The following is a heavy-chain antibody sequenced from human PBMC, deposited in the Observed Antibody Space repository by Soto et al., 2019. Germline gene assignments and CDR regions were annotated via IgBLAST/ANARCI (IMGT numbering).Heavy chain of an antibody. J-gene: IGHJ4*02. D-gene: IGHD1-7*01. CDR3: ASRDPGTSVDY. CDR2: IYRTGST. Sequence: SGTLSLTCAVSGGSFTSNNWWTWVRQPPGQGLEWIGEIYRTGSTNYNPSLKSRVTISLDKSENQFSLKVTSLTAADTAVYYCASRDPGTSVDYWGQGTLVTVSS. CDR1: GGSFTSNNW. V-gene: IGHV4-4*02.